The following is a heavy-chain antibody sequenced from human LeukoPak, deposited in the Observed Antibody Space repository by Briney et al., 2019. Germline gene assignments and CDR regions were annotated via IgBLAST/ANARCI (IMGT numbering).Heavy chain of an antibody. J-gene: IGHJ4*02. V-gene: IGHV3-23*01. CDR3: AKDPKTYCSGGSCGDY. D-gene: IGHD2-15*01. Sequence: GGSLRLSCAASGFTFSTYAMSWVRQAPGKGLEWVSAISGSGGSTNYADSVKGQFTISRDNSKNTLYLQMNSLRAEDTAVYYCAKDPKTYCSGGSCGDYWGQGTLVTVSS. CDR2: ISGSGGST. CDR1: GFTFSTYA.